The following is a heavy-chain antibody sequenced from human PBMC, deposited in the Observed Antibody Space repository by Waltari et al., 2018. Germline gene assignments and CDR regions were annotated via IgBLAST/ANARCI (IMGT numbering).Heavy chain of an antibody. CDR1: GFTFSRFA. J-gene: IGHJ4*02. Sequence: VQPGGSLRLSCAASGFTFSRFAMNWVRQAPGKGLEWVSIINDRGDITNTADSVKGRFTVSRDNSKNTLFLHIKNLTAEDTAVYYCATRNYLDSWGRGALVTVSS. CDR2: INDRGDIT. CDR3: ATRNYLDS. V-gene: IGHV3-23*01.